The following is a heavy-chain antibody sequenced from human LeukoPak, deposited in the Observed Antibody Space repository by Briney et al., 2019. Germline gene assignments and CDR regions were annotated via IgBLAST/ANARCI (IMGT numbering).Heavy chain of an antibody. J-gene: IGHJ4*02. D-gene: IGHD2-15*01. CDR3: ARGPVGYCSGGSCYDY. V-gene: IGHV1-2*02. CDR1: GYTFTGYY. CDR2: INPNSGGT. Sequence: ASVKASCKASGYTFTGYYMRWVRQAPGQGLEWMGWINPNSGGTNYAQKFQGRVTMTRDTSISTAYMELSRLRSDDTAVYYCARGPVGYCSGGSCYDYWGQGTLVTVSP.